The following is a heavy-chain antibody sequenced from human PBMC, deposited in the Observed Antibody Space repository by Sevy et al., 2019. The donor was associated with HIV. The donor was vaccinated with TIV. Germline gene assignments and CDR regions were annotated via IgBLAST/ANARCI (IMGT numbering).Heavy chain of an antibody. Sequence: SETLSLTCTVSGGSISSYYWSWIRQPPGKGLEWIGYIYYSGSTNYNPSLKSRVTISVDTSKNQFSLKLSSVTAADTAVYYCVRGKNRIAAAGRFDYWGQGTLVTVSS. V-gene: IGHV4-59*01. CDR2: IYYSGST. CDR1: GGSISSYY. CDR3: VRGKNRIAAAGRFDY. J-gene: IGHJ4*02. D-gene: IGHD6-13*01.